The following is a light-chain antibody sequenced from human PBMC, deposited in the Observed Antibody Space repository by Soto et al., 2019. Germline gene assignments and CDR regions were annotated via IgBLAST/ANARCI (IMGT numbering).Light chain of an antibody. CDR3: QQYNNWPWT. V-gene: IGKV3-15*01. Sequence: EIVLMQSPATLSVSSGERVTLSCRASQSVYSYLAWYQQRPGQAPRFLIYGASTRATGIPARFSGSGSGTEFTLTISSLQSEDFAVYYCQQYNNWPWTFGQGTKVEVK. CDR2: GAS. CDR1: QSVYSY. J-gene: IGKJ1*01.